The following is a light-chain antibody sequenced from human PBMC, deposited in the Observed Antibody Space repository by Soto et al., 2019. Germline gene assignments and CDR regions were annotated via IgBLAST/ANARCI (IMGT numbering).Light chain of an antibody. V-gene: IGLV1-40*01. CDR2: GNN. J-gene: IGLJ1*01. Sequence: SVLTQPPSGSAAAGQRVTISCTGSSSNIGADYDVHWYQQVPGAAPNLPIYGNNNRPSGVPDRFSGSKSGTSASLAITGLQAEDEADYYCQSYDSSLSGFYVFGTGTKVTVL. CDR3: QSYDSSLSGFYV. CDR1: SSNIGADYD.